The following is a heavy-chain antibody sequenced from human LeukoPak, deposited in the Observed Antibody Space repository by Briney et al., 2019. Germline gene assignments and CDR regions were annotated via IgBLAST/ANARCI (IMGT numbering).Heavy chain of an antibody. Sequence: SETLSLTCTVSGGSTSSGSYYWSWIRQPAGKGLEWIGRIYTSGSTNYNPSLKSRVTISVDTSKNQFSLKLSSVTAADTAVYYCARDLAGSWFDYWGQGTLVTVSS. CDR3: ARDLAGSWFDY. D-gene: IGHD6-19*01. V-gene: IGHV4-61*02. CDR1: GGSTSSGSYY. CDR2: IYTSGST. J-gene: IGHJ4*02.